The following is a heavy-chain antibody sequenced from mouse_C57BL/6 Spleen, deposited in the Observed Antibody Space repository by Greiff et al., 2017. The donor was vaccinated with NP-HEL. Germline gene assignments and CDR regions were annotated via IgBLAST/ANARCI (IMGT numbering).Heavy chain of an antibody. CDR1: GFTFSSYA. CDR2: ISDGGSYT. J-gene: IGHJ2*01. Sequence: EVQGVESGGGLVKPGGSLKLSCAASGFTFSSYAMSWVRQTPEKRLEWVATISDGGSYTYYPDNVKGRFTISRDNAKNNLYLQMSHLKSEDTAMYYCARDDYDPYFDYWGQGTTLTVSS. V-gene: IGHV5-4*01. CDR3: ARDDYDPYFDY. D-gene: IGHD2-4*01.